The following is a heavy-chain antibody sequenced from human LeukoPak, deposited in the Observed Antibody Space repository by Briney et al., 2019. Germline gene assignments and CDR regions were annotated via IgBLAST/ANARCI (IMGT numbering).Heavy chain of an antibody. CDR3: AKDQYSSGLNWFDP. Sequence: GRSLRLSCAASGFTFSSYGMHWVRQAPGKGLEWVAVIWYDGSNKFYADSVKGRFTISRDNSKNTLYLQMNSLRAEDTAVYYCAKDQYSSGLNWFDPWGQGTLVTVSS. CDR1: GFTFSSYG. D-gene: IGHD6-19*01. CDR2: IWYDGSNK. J-gene: IGHJ5*02. V-gene: IGHV3-33*06.